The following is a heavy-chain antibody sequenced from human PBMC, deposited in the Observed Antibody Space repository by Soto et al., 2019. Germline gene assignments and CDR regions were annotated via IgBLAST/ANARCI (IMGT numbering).Heavy chain of an antibody. CDR1: GGSISSYY. D-gene: IGHD6-19*01. Sequence: SETLSLTCTVSGGSISSYYWSWIRQPPGKGLEWIGYIYYSGSTNYNPSLKSRVTISVDTSKNQFSLKLSSVTAADTAVYYCARGPSPDPSIQWLDLDFDYWGQGTLVTVSS. V-gene: IGHV4-59*01. CDR3: ARGPSPDPSIQWLDLDFDY. J-gene: IGHJ4*02. CDR2: IYYSGST.